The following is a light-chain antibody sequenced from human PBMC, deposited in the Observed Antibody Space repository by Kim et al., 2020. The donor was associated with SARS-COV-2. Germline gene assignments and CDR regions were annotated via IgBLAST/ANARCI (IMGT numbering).Light chain of an antibody. CDR1: QSVGTY. J-gene: IGKJ3*01. Sequence: ETVLTQSPAPLSLSPGERATLSCRASQSVGTYLAWYQQKPGQAPRLLIYGASTRATGIPAKFTGSGSGTDFTLTISSLGPEDFAVYYCQQRSGWPPILTFGPGTKVDIK. CDR3: QQRSGWPPILT. CDR2: GAS. V-gene: IGKV3-11*01.